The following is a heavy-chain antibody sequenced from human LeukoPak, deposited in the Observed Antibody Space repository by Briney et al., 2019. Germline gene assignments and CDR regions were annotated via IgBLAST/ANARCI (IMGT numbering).Heavy chain of an antibody. J-gene: IGHJ4*02. D-gene: IGHD6-13*01. Sequence: SETLSLTCTASGGSISSYYWSWIRQPPGKGLQWIGYIYYSGSTTYNPSPKSRVTISVDTSKNQFSLKLSSVTAADTAVYYCATRIAAAGGFDYWGQGTLVTVSS. V-gene: IGHV4-59*08. CDR1: GGSISSYY. CDR3: ATRIAAAGGFDY. CDR2: IYYSGST.